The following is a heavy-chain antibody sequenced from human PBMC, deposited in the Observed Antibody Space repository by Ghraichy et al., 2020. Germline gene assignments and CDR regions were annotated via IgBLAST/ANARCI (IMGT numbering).Heavy chain of an antibody. Sequence: SQTLSLTCGVFGGSFSGYYWSWIRQPPGKGLEWIGEIHHSGNTNINPSLKTRFTILMDTSQSQFSLRLSSVTAADTAVYYCARRWAYNLDGGGYNFDTWGQGILVTVSS. CDR1: GGSFSGYY. J-gene: IGHJ5*02. V-gene: IGHV4-34*01. CDR3: ARRWAYNLDGGGYNFDT. D-gene: IGHD2-15*01. CDR2: IHHSGNT.